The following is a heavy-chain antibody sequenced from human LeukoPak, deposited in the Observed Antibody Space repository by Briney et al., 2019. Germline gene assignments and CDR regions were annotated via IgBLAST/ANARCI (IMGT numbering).Heavy chain of an antibody. CDR2: IYLYGTT. D-gene: IGHD1/OR15-1a*01. J-gene: IGHJ6*02. Sequence: SETLSLTCSVSIGSISSSKWWSWVRQSPVNGLEWIGEIYLYGTTNYNPSFTSRVTMSVDRSRNQFSLKLTSVTAADTAVYYCARQKWEQQGRDYYFNGLDVRGPGTTVIVSS. V-gene: IGHV4-4*02. CDR3: ARQKWEQQGRDYYFNGLDV. CDR1: IGSISSSKW.